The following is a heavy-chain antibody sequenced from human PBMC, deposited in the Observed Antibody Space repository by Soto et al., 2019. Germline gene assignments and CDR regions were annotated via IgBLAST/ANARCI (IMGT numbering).Heavy chain of an antibody. CDR2: IYYSGST. D-gene: IGHD4-17*01. CDR3: ARSDLIYGDYYYGMDV. V-gene: IGHV4-59*01. CDR1: GGSISSYY. Sequence: SETLSLTCTVSGGSISSYYWSWIRQPPGKGLEWIGYIYYSGSTNYNPSLKSRVTISVDTSKNQFSLKLSSVTAADTAVYYCARSDLIYGDYYYGMDVWGQGTTVTVS. J-gene: IGHJ6*02.